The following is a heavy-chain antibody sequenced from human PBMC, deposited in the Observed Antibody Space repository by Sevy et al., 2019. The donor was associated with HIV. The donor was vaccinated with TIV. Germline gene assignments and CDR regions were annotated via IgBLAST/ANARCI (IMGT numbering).Heavy chain of an antibody. V-gene: IGHV1-2*02. CDR1: GYSFTDYY. Sequence: ASVKVSCKASGYSFTDYYMHWVRQAPGQGLEWMAWINPKNDVTNYAQKFQGRVTMTRDTSTSTAYMGLTRLRSDDTAVYYCARARRVTTVYYYYGTDVWGQGTTVTVSS. CDR2: INPKNDVT. CDR3: ARARRVTTVYYYYGTDV. J-gene: IGHJ6*02. D-gene: IGHD5-18*01.